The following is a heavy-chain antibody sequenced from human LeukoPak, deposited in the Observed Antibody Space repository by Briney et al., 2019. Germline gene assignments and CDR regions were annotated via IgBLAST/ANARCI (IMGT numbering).Heavy chain of an antibody. Sequence: GRSLRLSCAASGFTFSSYGMHWVRQAPGKGLEWVAVIWYDGSNKYYADSVKGRFTISRDNSKNTLYLQMNSLRAEDTAVYYCARDSGAYCGGDCPFDYWGQGTLVTVSS. J-gene: IGHJ4*02. D-gene: IGHD2-21*02. CDR1: GFTFSSYG. CDR3: ARDSGAYCGGDCPFDY. CDR2: IWYDGSNK. V-gene: IGHV3-33*01.